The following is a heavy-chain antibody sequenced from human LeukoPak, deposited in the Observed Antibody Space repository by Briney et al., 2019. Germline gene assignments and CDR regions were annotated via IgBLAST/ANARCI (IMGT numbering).Heavy chain of an antibody. CDR2: ISAYNGNT. Sequence: ASVKVSCKASGYTFTSYGISWVRQAPGQGLEWMGWISAYNGNTNYTQKLQGRVTMTTDTSTSTAYMELRSLRSDDTAVYYCARGAFGITMIVEGYFDYWGQGTLVTVSS. D-gene: IGHD3-22*01. V-gene: IGHV1-18*01. J-gene: IGHJ4*02. CDR1: GYTFTSYG. CDR3: ARGAFGITMIVEGYFDY.